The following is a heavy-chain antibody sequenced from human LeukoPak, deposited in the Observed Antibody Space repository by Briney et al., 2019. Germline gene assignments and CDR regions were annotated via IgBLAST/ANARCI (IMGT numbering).Heavy chain of an antibody. V-gene: IGHV3-66*01. Sequence: GGSLRLSCAASGFTVSSNYMSWVRQAPGKGLEWVSVIYSGGSTYYADSVKGRFTISRDNSKNTLYLQMNSLRAEDTAVYYCARVWHSRGFDYWGQGTLVTVSS. CDR3: ARVWHSRGFDY. CDR2: IYSGGST. J-gene: IGHJ4*02. CDR1: GFTVSSNY. D-gene: IGHD6-25*01.